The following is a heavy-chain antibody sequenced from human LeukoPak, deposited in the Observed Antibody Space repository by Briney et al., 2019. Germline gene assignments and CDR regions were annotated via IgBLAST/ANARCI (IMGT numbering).Heavy chain of an antibody. V-gene: IGHV3-23*01. D-gene: IGHD6-19*01. CDR1: GFTFSSYA. J-gene: IGHJ6*03. CDR2: ISCKCGRT. Sequence: GGSLRLSCAASGFTFSSYALSRVRPAPRKGLEWVSPISCKCGRTYYADSVKGRFTISRDHSKNTLYLQMNSLRAEDTAVYYCAKYGRIYGQWLVPNYYYYYMDVWGKGTTVTVSS. CDR3: AKYGRIYGQWLVPNYYYYYMDV.